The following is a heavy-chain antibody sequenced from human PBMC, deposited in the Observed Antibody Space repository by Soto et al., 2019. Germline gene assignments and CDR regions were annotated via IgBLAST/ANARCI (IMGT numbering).Heavy chain of an antibody. J-gene: IGHJ6*03. V-gene: IGHV3-64*01. CDR1: GFTFSSYA. D-gene: IGHD3-9*01. CDR2: ISSNGGST. Sequence: EVQLVESGGGLVQPGGSLRLSCAASGFTFSSYAMHWVRQAPGKGLEYVSAISSNGGSTYYANSVKGRFTISRDNSKNTLYLQMGSLRAQDMAVSYCARDAGFVSTYYDIFYYMDVWGKGTTVTVSS. CDR3: ARDAGFVSTYYDIFYYMDV.